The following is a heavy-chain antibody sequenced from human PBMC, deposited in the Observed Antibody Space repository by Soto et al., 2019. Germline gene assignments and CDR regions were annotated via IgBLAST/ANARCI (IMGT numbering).Heavy chain of an antibody. Sequence: LCGGSISSGGYYWSWIRQHPGKGLEWIGYIYYSGSTYYNPSLKSRVTISVDTSKNQFSLKLSSVTAADTAVYYCARGSRSHIAVAGFDYWGQGTLVTVSS. D-gene: IGHD6-19*01. CDR2: IYYSGST. V-gene: IGHV4-31*02. J-gene: IGHJ4*02. CDR3: ARGSRSHIAVAGFDY. CDR1: GGSISSGGYY.